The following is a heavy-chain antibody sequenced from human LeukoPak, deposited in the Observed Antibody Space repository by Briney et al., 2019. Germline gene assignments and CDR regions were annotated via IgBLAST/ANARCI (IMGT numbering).Heavy chain of an antibody. Sequence: ASVKVSCKASGYTFTSYYMHWVRQAPGQGLEWMGIINPSGGSTSYAQKFQGRVTMTRDMSTSTVYMELSSLRSEDTAVYYCARDRFDDSNGYYYHSYYYMNVWGKGTTVTVSS. CDR3: ARDRFDDSNGYYYHSYYYMNV. J-gene: IGHJ6*03. CDR1: GYTFTSYY. D-gene: IGHD3-22*01. V-gene: IGHV1-46*01. CDR2: INPSGGST.